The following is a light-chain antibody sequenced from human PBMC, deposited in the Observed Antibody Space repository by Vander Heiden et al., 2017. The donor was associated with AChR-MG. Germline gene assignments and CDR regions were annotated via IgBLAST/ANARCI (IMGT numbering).Light chain of an antibody. J-gene: IGLJ2*01. V-gene: IGLV2-14*01. Sequence: PLTQPPSASASPRQPLTITCTGTGSGVDGCTYDCWYRQQPGKAPDLMLYQVSERPPGVSDRVSGSGSGYTASLTISGLQAEDEADNYCSSYTSSSTHDVVFGGGTKLTVL. CDR3: SSYTSSSTHDVV. CDR2: QVS. CDR1: GSGVDGCTY.